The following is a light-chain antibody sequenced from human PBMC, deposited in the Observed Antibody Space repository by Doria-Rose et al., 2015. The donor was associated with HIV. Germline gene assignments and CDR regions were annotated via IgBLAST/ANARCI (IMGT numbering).Light chain of an antibody. Sequence: DIVTTQTPGTLSLSPGERATLSCRASQSFSSTYLAWYQQKPGQAPSLLIYDGSSRSTGIPDRFSASGSGTDFTLAIDRLRPEDFALYYCHQYGTSRTCGQGTKVEI. CDR2: DGS. CDR1: QSFSSTY. CDR3: HQYGTSRT. V-gene: IGKV3-20*01. J-gene: IGKJ1*01.